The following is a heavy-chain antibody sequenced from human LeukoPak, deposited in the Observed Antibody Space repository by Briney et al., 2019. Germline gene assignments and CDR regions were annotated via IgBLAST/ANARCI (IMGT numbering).Heavy chain of an antibody. CDR1: GGTFSSYA. CDR2: IIPIFGTA. CDR3: ARADIVVVPAAVGLDYYYYYMDV. Sequence: ASVKVSCKASGGTFSSYAISWVRQAPGQGLEWMGGIIPIFGTANYVQKFQGRVTITTDESTSTAYMELSSLRSEDTAVYYCARADIVVVPAAVGLDYYYYYMDVWGKGTTVTVSS. D-gene: IGHD2-2*01. V-gene: IGHV1-69*05. J-gene: IGHJ6*03.